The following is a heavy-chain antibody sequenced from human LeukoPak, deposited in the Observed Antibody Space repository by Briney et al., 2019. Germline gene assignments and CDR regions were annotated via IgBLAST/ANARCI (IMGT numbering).Heavy chain of an antibody. Sequence: ASVKVSRKASGYTFTGYYMHWVRQAPGQGLEWMGWINPNSGGTNYAQKFQGRVTMTRDTSISTAYMELSRLRSDDTAVYYCARVVWDCSSTSCWHGAFDIWGQGTMVTVSS. CDR1: GYTFTGYY. J-gene: IGHJ3*02. CDR3: ARVVWDCSSTSCWHGAFDI. CDR2: INPNSGGT. D-gene: IGHD2-2*01. V-gene: IGHV1-2*02.